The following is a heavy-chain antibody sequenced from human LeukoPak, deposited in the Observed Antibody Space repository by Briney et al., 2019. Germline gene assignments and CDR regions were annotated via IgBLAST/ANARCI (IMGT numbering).Heavy chain of an antibody. Sequence: GGSLRLSCAASGFTFDDYAMHWVRQAPGKGLEWVSGITWNGGMRGYADSVKGRFTISRDNAKNSLYLQMNSLRAEDTAVYYCARYTAVSSPGAFDVWGQGTTVTVSS. J-gene: IGHJ3*01. CDR1: GFTFDDYA. CDR3: ARYTAVSSPGAFDV. D-gene: IGHD4-17*01. CDR2: ITWNGGMR. V-gene: IGHV3-9*01.